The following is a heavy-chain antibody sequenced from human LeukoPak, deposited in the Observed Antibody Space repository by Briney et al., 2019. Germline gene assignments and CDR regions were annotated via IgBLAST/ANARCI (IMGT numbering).Heavy chain of an antibody. D-gene: IGHD6-19*01. V-gene: IGHV4-61*05. J-gene: IGHJ4*02. CDR2: IYYSGST. Sequence: SETLSLTCTVSGGSISSSSYYWSWIRQPPGKGLEWIGYIYYSGSTNYNPSLKSRVTISIDTSKNQFSLKLSSVTAADTAVYYCARAWGSGWLPYFDYWGQGTLVTVSS. CDR3: ARAWGSGWLPYFDY. CDR1: GGSISSSSYY.